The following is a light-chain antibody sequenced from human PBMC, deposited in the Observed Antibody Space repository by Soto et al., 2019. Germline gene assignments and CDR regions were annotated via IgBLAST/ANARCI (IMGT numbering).Light chain of an antibody. J-gene: IGKJ5*01. V-gene: IGKV3-11*01. CDR3: QQRSNWPIT. CDR2: DAS. CDR1: QSVGSS. Sequence: EIVLTQSPATLSLFLGERATLSCRASQSVGSSLAWYQQKPGQAPRLLIYDASNRATGIPARFSGTGSGTDFTLTVGSLQPEDFAVYYCQQRSNWPITFGQGTRLEIK.